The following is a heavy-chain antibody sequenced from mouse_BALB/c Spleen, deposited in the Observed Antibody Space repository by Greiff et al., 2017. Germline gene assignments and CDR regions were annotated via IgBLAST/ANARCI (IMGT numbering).Heavy chain of an antibody. D-gene: IGHD2-3*01. Sequence: QVQLQQSGPGLVQPSQSLSITCTVSGFSLTSYGVHWVRQSPGKGLEWLGVIWSGGSTDYNAAFISRLSISKDNSKSQVFFKMNSLQADDTAIYYCARNEGNYDGYYGGFAYWGQGTLVTVSA. CDR3: ARNEGNYDGYYGGFAY. CDR2: IWSGGST. CDR1: GFSLTSYG. J-gene: IGHJ3*01. V-gene: IGHV2-4-1*01.